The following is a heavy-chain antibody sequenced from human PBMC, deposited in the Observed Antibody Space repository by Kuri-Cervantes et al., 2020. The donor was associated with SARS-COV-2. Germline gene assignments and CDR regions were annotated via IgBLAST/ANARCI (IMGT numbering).Heavy chain of an antibody. V-gene: IGHV3-74*01. CDR3: ARPPPGYCSSTSCYTGGDFDL. CDR2: INSDGSST. CDR1: GFTFSSYW. D-gene: IGHD2-2*02. Sequence: GESLKISCAAFGFTFSSYWMHWVRQAPGKGLVWVSRINSDGSSTSYADSVKGRFTISRDNAKNTLYLQMNSLRAEDTAVYYCARPPPGYCSSTSCYTGGDFDLWGRGTLVTVSS. J-gene: IGHJ2*01.